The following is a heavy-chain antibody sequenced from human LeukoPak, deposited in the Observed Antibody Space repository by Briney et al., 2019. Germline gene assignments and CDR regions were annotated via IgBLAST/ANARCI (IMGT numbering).Heavy chain of an antibody. Sequence: SGGSLRLSCAASGFTFSSYAMNWVRQAPGKGLEWVTVISYDGSKKYYADSVKGRITISRDNSKNTLYLQMNSLRAEDTAVYYCARDLQTGSGRSDAFDIWGRGTMVTVSS. CDR1: GFTFSSYA. CDR3: ARDLQTGSGRSDAFDI. CDR2: ISYDGSKK. J-gene: IGHJ3*02. D-gene: IGHD3-10*01. V-gene: IGHV3-30-3*01.